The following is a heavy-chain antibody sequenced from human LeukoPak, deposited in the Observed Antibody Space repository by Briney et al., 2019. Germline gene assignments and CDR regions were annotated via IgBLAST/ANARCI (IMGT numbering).Heavy chain of an antibody. CDR1: RYTLTESS. D-gene: IGHD5-12*01. CDR3: ARGVRDSGYDLH. CDR2: IIHKRVGT. J-gene: IGHJ3*01. V-gene: IGHV1-2*02. Sequence: ASAKDSRKDPRYTLTESSMHWVPQTLGQGRESMGWIIHKRVGTNYAQKLHGRVTVTTDTYISTAYMELSKRRTDDTAVYYCARGVRDSGYDLHWSQGTMVTVSS.